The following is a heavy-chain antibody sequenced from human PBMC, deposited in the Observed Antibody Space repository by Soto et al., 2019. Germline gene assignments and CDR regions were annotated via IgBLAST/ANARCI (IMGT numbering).Heavy chain of an antibody. CDR1: GFTFEDYA. CDR2: ISWNSGKI. Sequence: EMHLVESGGGLVQPGRSLTISCAASGFTFEDYAMHWVRQAPGKGLEWVSGISWNSGKIIYADSVKGRFTISRYNAKNSLYLQMNSLRPEDTALYYCAKMVTWDSSGYYQGGFDCWGQGTLVTVSS. CDR3: AKMVTWDSSGYYQGGFDC. J-gene: IGHJ4*02. V-gene: IGHV3-9*01. D-gene: IGHD3-22*01.